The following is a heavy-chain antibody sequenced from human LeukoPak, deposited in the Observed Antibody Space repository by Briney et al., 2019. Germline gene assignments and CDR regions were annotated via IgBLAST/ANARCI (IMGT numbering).Heavy chain of an antibody. V-gene: IGHV3-48*02. CDR1: GFTLSSYA. J-gene: IGHJ4*02. CDR3: ARDAKVVINPYFDY. Sequence: GGSLRLSCAASGFTLSSYAMSWVRQAPGKGLEWVSYISSSSSTIYYADSVKGRFTISRDNAKNSLYLQMNSLRDEDTAVYYCARDAKVVINPYFDYWGQGTLVTVSS. CDR2: ISSSSSTI. D-gene: IGHD3-22*01.